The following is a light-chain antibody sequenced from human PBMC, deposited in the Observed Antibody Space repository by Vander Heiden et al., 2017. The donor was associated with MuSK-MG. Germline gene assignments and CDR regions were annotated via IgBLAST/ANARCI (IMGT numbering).Light chain of an antibody. CDR2: QDS. V-gene: IGLV3-1*01. J-gene: IGLJ2*01. Sequence: YELTQPPSVSVSPGQTASITCSGDKLGNKYACWYQQKPGQSPVLVIYQDSKRPSGIPERFSGSNSGNTATLTISGTQAMDEADYYCQTWDSSTVVFGGGTKLTVL. CDR1: KLGNKY. CDR3: QTWDSSTVV.